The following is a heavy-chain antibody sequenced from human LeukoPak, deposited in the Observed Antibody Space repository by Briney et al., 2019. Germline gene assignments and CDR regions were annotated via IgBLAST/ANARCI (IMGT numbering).Heavy chain of an antibody. CDR1: GGSISSSNW. V-gene: IGHV4-4*02. CDR3: ARRPAITMIVVAYYYYGMDV. CDR2: IYHSGST. J-gene: IGHJ6*02. Sequence: SGTLSLTYAVSGGSISSSNWWSWVRQPPGKGLEWIGEIYHSGSTNYNPSLKSRVTISVDKSKNQFSLKLSSVTAADTAVYYCARRPAITMIVVAYYYYGMDVWGQGTTVTVSS. D-gene: IGHD3-22*01.